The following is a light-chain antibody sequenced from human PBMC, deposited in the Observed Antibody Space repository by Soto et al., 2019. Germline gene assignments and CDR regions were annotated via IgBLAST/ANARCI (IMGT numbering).Light chain of an antibody. V-gene: IGKV3-20*01. Sequence: EIVLTQSPGTLSLSPGERATLSCRASQSVSNNYLAWYQQKPGQAHRLLSYGASNRSTGIPDRFSGSGSVTDFTLPISRREPEDFAVYYCQQYGSSGKFGQGNQVDSK. J-gene: IGKJ1*01. CDR2: GAS. CDR1: QSVSNNY. CDR3: QQYGSSGK.